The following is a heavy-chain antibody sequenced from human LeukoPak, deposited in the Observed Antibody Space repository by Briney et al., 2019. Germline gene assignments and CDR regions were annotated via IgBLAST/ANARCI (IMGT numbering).Heavy chain of an antibody. D-gene: IGHD3-3*01. CDR3: ARATYYDFWSGYWASPANYYGMDV. CDR2: IYYSGST. Sequence: SETLSLTCTVSGGSISSYYWSWIRQPPGKGLEWIGYIYYSGSTNYNPSLKSRVTISVDTSKNQFSLKLSSVTAADTAVYYCARATYYDFWSGYWASPANYYGMDVWGQGTTVTVSS. J-gene: IGHJ6*02. CDR1: GGSISSYY. V-gene: IGHV4-59*01.